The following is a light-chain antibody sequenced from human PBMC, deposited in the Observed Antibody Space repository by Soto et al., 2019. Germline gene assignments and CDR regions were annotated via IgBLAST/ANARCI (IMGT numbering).Light chain of an antibody. J-gene: IGKJ1*01. CDR3: MQALQTPPT. V-gene: IGKV2-30*02. Sequence: VVMTPSPLSLPVTLGQPASISCRSNQSLVHSDGIAYFSWFQQRPGRSPRRLIYKVSNRDSGVPARFSGSGSGTDFTLKISRVEAEDVGVYYCMQALQTPPTFGQGTKVDI. CDR2: KVS. CDR1: QSLVHSDGIAY.